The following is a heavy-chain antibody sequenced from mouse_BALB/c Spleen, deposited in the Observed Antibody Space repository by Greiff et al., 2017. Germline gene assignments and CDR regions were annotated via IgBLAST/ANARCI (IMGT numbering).Heavy chain of an antibody. CDR3: ARCPDGYYPFFGY. V-gene: IGHV3-2*02. Sequence: EVQLHQSGPGLVKPSQSLSLTCTVTGYSITSDYAWNWIRQFPGNKLEWMGYISYSGSTSYNPSLKSRISITRDTSKNQFFLQLNSVTTEDTATYYCARCPDGYYPFFGYWGQGTTLTVSA. CDR2: ISYSGST. D-gene: IGHD2-3*01. J-gene: IGHJ2*01. CDR1: GYSITSDYA.